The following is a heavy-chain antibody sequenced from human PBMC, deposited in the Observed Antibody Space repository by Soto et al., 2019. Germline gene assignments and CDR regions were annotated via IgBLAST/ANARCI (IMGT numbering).Heavy chain of an antibody. V-gene: IGHV3-64*01. CDR2: IGSNGGST. J-gene: IGHJ4*02. D-gene: IGHD6-6*01. Sequence: EVQLVESGGGLVQPGGSLRLSCAASGFTFSSYAMHWVRQAPGKGLEYVSAIGSNGGSTYYANSVKGRFTISRDNSKNTLYLQMGSLRAEDMAVYYFTRVRSSSEYDYWGQGTLVTVSS. CDR3: TRVRSSSEYDY. CDR1: GFTFSSYA.